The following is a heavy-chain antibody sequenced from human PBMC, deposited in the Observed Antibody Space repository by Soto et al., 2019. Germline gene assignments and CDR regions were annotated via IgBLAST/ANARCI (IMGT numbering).Heavy chain of an antibody. CDR2: INWNGGST. J-gene: IGHJ4*02. Sequence: GGSLRLSCAASGFTFDDYGMSWVRQAPGKGLEWVSGINWNGGSTGYADSVKGRFTISRDNAKNSLYLQMNSLRAEDTALYYCAREAVTMVRGAILGPFDYWGQGTLVTVSS. CDR3: AREAVTMVRGAILGPFDY. D-gene: IGHD3-10*01. V-gene: IGHV3-20*04. CDR1: GFTFDDYG.